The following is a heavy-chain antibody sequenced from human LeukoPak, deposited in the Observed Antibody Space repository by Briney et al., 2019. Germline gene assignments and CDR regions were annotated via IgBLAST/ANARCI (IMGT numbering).Heavy chain of an antibody. CDR2: IYYSGST. D-gene: IGHD6-13*01. CDR3: ARGRIAAAGFDAFDI. V-gene: IGHV4-39*07. CDR1: GGSISSSSYY. J-gene: IGHJ3*02. Sequence: PSETLSLTCTVSGGSISSSSYYWGWIRQPPGKGLEWIGSIYYSGSTYYNPSLKSRVTISVDTSKNQFSLKLSSVTAADTAVYYCARGRIAAAGFDAFDIWGQGTMVTVSS.